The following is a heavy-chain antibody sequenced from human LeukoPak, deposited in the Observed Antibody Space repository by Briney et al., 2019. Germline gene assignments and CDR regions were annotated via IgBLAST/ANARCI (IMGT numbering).Heavy chain of an antibody. CDR3: ARAGGTDGFDY. D-gene: IGHD5-24*01. V-gene: IGHV3-33*01. CDR1: GFTFSSSG. Sequence: PGGSLRLSCAASGFTFSSSGMHWVRQAPGKGLEWVAVIWSDGSNKYYADSVKGRFTISRDNSKNTLYLQMNSLRAEDTAVYYCARAGGTDGFDYWGQGTLVTVSS. J-gene: IGHJ4*02. CDR2: IWSDGSNK.